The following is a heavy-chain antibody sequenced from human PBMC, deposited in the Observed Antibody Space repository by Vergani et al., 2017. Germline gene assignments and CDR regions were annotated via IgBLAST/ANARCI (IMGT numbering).Heavy chain of an antibody. CDR2: IIPIFGTA. D-gene: IGHD6-13*01. Sequence: QVQLVQSGAEVKKPGSSVKVSCKASGGTFSSYAISWVRQAPGHGLEWMGGIIPIFGTANYAQKFQGRVTITADESTSTAYMELSSLRSEDTAVYYCARCGYSSSWYGYYYYYMDVWGKGTTVTVSS. J-gene: IGHJ6*03. CDR3: ARCGYSSSWYGYYYYYMDV. V-gene: IGHV1-69*01. CDR1: GGTFSSYA.